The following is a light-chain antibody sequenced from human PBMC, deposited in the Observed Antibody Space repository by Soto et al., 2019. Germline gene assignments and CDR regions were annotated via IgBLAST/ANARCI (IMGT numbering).Light chain of an antibody. CDR2: GAS. Sequence: EIVMTQSPATLSVSPGERATLSCRASQSINSNLAWYQQKPGQAARLLIYGASTRATDIPARFSGGGAGTECTLTISSLQSEDFALYYCQQYNNWPPYTFGQGTKLEIK. CDR3: QQYNNWPPYT. J-gene: IGKJ2*01. CDR1: QSINSN. V-gene: IGKV3-15*01.